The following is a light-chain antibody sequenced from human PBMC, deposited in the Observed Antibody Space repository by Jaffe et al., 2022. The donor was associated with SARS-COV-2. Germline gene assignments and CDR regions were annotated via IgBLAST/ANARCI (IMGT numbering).Light chain of an antibody. CDR1: QSLVDSRGKTY. CDR3: MQSSQLPIT. CDR2: EIS. V-gene: IGKV2-24*01. Sequence: DIVMTQTPLSSPVTLGQPASISCRSSQSLVDSRGKTYLTWLQQRPGQPPRHLIYEISKRFSGVPDRFSGSGAGTDFTLRISRVEAEDVGVYYCMQSSQLPITFGQGTRLDNK. J-gene: IGKJ5*01.